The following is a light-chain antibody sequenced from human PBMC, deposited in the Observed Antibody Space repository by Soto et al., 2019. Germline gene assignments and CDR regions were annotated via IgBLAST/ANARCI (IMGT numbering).Light chain of an antibody. CDR2: EVS. J-gene: IGLJ1*01. V-gene: IGLV2-14*01. Sequence: QSALTQPASVSGSPGQSITISCSGTSSDVGGYKYVSWYQQHPGKAPKLMIYEVSNRPSGVSDRFSGSKSGNTASLTISGLQAEDEAAYYCCSYTSSTTYVFGTGTKLTVL. CDR3: CSYTSSTTYV. CDR1: SSDVGGYKY.